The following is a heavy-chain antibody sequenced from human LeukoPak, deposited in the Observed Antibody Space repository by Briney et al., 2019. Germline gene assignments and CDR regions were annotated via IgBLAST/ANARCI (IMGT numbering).Heavy chain of an antibody. Sequence: GGSLRLSCAASGFTFSSYWMSWVRQAPGKGLEWVANIKQDGSEKYYVDSVKGRFTISRDNAKNSLYLQMNSLRAEDTAVYYCARDPAFYYGSGSSDGMDVWGRGTTVTVSS. CDR1: GFTFSSYW. J-gene: IGHJ6*02. V-gene: IGHV3-7*03. D-gene: IGHD3-10*01. CDR3: ARDPAFYYGSGSSDGMDV. CDR2: IKQDGSEK.